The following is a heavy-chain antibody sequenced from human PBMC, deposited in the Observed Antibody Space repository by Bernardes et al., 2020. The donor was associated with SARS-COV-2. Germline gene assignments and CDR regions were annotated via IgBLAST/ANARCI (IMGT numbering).Heavy chain of an antibody. CDR1: GFTFSDYY. D-gene: IGHD2-2*01. CDR3: ARDGSVYCSSTSCYSGVYNYGMDV. Sequence: GGSLRLSCAASGFTFSDYYMSWIRQAPGKGLEWVSYISSSDSTIYYADSVKGRFTISRDNAKNSLYLQMNSLRAEDTAVYYCARDGSVYCSSTSCYSGVYNYGMDVWGQGTTVTVSS. J-gene: IGHJ6*02. V-gene: IGHV3-11*01. CDR2: ISSSDSTI.